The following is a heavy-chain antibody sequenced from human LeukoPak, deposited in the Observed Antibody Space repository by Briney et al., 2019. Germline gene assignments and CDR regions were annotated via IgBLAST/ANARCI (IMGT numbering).Heavy chain of an antibody. J-gene: IGHJ4*02. V-gene: IGHV3-21*01. D-gene: IGHD3-22*01. Sequence: PGGSLRLSCAASGFTFSSYSMNWVRQAPGKGREWVSSISSSSSYIYYADSVKGRFTISRDNAKNSLYLQMNSLRAEDTAVYYCARDYDSSGYYPYYFDYWGQGTLVTVSS. CDR1: GFTFSSYS. CDR3: ARDYDSSGYYPYYFDY. CDR2: ISSSSSYI.